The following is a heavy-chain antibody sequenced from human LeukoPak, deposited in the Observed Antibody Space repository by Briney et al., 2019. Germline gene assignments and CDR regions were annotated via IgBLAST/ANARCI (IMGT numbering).Heavy chain of an antibody. CDR1: GGSISSYY. V-gene: IGHV4-59*08. Sequence: KPSETLTLTCTVSGGSISSYYRSWIRQPPGKGLEWIGYTYYGGSVYSNPSLKSRVTISVDTSKNQFSLKLNSVTAADTAVYYCARHGGSSVFGYWGQGTVTPVSS. J-gene: IGHJ4*02. CDR2: TYYGGSV. CDR3: ARHGGSSVFGY. D-gene: IGHD1-26*01.